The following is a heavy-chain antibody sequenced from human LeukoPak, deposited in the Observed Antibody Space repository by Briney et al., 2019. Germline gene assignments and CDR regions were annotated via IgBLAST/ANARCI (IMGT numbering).Heavy chain of an antibody. CDR2: MRHDGSIK. CDR1: GFTFSNHG. D-gene: IGHD2-15*01. Sequence: GGSLRLSCEASGFTFSNHGMHWVRQAPGKGPEWVAFMRHDGSIKYYVDSVKGRFTISRDNSKNTLYLQMNSLRAEDTAVYYCAKDRLGYCSGGSCSWVNNWFDPWGQGTLVTVSS. J-gene: IGHJ5*02. CDR3: AKDRLGYCSGGSCSWVNNWFDP. V-gene: IGHV3-30*02.